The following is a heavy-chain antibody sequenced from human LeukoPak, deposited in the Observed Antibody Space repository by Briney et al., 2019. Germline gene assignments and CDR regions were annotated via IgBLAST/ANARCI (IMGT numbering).Heavy chain of an antibody. V-gene: IGHV3-23*01. J-gene: IGHJ4*02. D-gene: IGHD1-14*01. CDR1: GSTFSSYA. Sequence: GGSLRLSCAASGSTFSSYAMSWVRQAPGKGLEWVSSISGSGGSTYYADSVKGRFTISRDNSKNTLFLQMNSLRAEGTAIYYCAKHTGTWRGTPHDYWGQGTLVTVSS. CDR3: AKHTGTWRGTPHDY. CDR2: ISGSGGST.